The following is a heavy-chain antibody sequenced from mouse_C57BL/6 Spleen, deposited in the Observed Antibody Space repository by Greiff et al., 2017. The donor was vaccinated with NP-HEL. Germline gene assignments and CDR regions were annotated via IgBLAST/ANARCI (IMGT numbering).Heavy chain of an antibody. Sequence: QVQLKESGAELVRPGASVTLSCKASGYTFTDYEMHWVKQTPVHGLEWIGAIDPETGGTAYNQKFKGKAILTADKSSSTAYMELRSLTSEDSAVYYCTRSEVTTWGDYWGQGTTLTVSS. CDR2: IDPETGGT. CDR3: TRSEVTTWGDY. J-gene: IGHJ2*01. V-gene: IGHV1-15*01. CDR1: GYTFTDYE. D-gene: IGHD2-2*01.